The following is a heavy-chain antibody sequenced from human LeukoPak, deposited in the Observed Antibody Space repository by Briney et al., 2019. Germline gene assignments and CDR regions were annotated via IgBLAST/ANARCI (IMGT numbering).Heavy chain of an antibody. Sequence: GSLRLSWSASGFTLSCYRVHWVRPGSGEGLVLVFRINTDGSSTSYAESVKGRFTISRDNAKNTLYLQMNSLRAEDTAVYYCAREGSIVGAAWFDPWGQGTLVTVSS. CDR2: INTDGSST. CDR1: GFTLSCYR. CDR3: AREGSIVGAAWFDP. J-gene: IGHJ5*02. V-gene: IGHV3-74*01. D-gene: IGHD1-26*01.